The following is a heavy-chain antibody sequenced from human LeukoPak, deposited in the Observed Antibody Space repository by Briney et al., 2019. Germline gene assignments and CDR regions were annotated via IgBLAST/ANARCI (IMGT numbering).Heavy chain of an antibody. V-gene: IGHV3-23*01. CDR2: ISGSGGST. Sequence: GGTLRLSCAASGFTFSSCGMSWVRQAPGKGLEWVSAISGSGGSTYYADSVKGRFTISRDNSKNTLYLQMNSLRAEDTAVYYCAKPSLGTSGSFDYWGQGTLVTVSS. J-gene: IGHJ4*02. CDR1: GFTFSSCG. D-gene: IGHD1-26*01. CDR3: AKPSLGTSGSFDY.